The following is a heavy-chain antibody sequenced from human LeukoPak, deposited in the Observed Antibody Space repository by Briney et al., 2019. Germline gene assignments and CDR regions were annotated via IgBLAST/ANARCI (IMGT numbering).Heavy chain of an antibody. CDR1: GFTFSLFA. D-gene: IGHD3-22*01. CDR2: ISGSGGAT. J-gene: IGHJ4*02. V-gene: IGHV3-23*01. Sequence: GGSLRLSFAASGFTFSLFAMHWVRQAPGEGLEWVSAISGSGGATYHADADSVKGRFTVSRDNSKNALYLEINNLRAEDTAVYYCAKDGYNYDSSGHFDYWGQGTLVTVSS. CDR3: AKDGYNYDSSGHFDY.